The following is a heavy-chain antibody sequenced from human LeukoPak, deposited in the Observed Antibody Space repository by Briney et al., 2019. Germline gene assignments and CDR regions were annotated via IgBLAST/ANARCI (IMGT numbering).Heavy chain of an antibody. CDR2: VHLDGRT. D-gene: IGHD1-26*01. CDR3: AKFGGSFAFLDY. Sequence: SGTLSLICGVSGGSISSTNWWTWVRQPPGKGLEWIGEVHLDGRTNYKPSLQSRLTMSVDFSENHISLKLTSVTAADTAVYYCAKFGGSFAFLDYWGQGTLVTVSS. J-gene: IGHJ4*02. CDR1: GGSISSTNW. V-gene: IGHV4-4*02.